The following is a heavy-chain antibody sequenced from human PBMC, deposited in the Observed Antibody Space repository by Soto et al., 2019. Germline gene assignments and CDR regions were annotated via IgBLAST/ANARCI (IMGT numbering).Heavy chain of an antibody. CDR3: ARDKISIVVVVASVGWFDP. CDR1: GGTFSSYA. Sequence: SVKVSCKASGGTFSSYAISWVRQAPGQGLEWMGGIIPIFGTANYAQKFQGRVTITADESTSTAYMELSSLRSEDTAVYYCARDKISIVVVVASVGWFDPWGQGTPVTVSS. D-gene: IGHD2-15*01. V-gene: IGHV1-69*13. J-gene: IGHJ5*02. CDR2: IIPIFGTA.